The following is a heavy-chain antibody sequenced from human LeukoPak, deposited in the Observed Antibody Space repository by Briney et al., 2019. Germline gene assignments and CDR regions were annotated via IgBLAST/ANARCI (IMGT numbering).Heavy chain of an antibody. CDR1: VGSISSYY. Sequence: SETLSLTCTVWVGSISSYYWSWIRQPPGKGLEWVGFIYYSGSTNYSPSLKSRVTISVDTSKNQFSLKLTSVTAADTAVYYCARHGNGAFDIWGQGTMVTVSS. CDR2: IYYSGST. J-gene: IGHJ3*02. CDR3: ARHGNGAFDI. D-gene: IGHD1-1*01. V-gene: IGHV4-59*08.